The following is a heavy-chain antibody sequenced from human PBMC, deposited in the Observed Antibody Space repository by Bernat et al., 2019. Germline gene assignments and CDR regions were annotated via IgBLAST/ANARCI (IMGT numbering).Heavy chain of an antibody. V-gene: IGHV3-20*04. Sequence: EVQLVESGGGVVRPGGSLRLSCAASGFTFDDYGMSWVRQAPGKGLEWVSGINGNGGSTGYADSVKGRFTISRDNAKNSLYLQMNSLRAEDTALYYCATVQLGYCSSTSCRDYWGQGTLVTVSS. CDR2: INGNGGST. CDR1: GFTFDDYG. J-gene: IGHJ4*02. CDR3: ATVQLGYCSSTSCRDY. D-gene: IGHD2-2*01.